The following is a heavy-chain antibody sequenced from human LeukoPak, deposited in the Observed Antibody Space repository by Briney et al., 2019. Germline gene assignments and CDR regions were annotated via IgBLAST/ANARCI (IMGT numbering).Heavy chain of an antibody. CDR2: IYPGDSDT. V-gene: IGHV5-51*01. J-gene: IGHJ6*03. Sequence: GESLKISCKGSGYSFTSYWIGWVRQMPGKGLEWMGIIYPGDSDTRYSPSFQGQVTISADKSISTAYLQWSSLKASDTAMYYCARLSSGYYILKYYYYYYMDVWGKGTTVTISS. CDR1: GYSFTSYW. D-gene: IGHD3-22*01. CDR3: ARLSSGYYILKYYYYYYMDV.